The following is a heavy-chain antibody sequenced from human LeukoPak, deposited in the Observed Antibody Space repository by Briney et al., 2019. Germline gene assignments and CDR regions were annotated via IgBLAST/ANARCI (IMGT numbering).Heavy chain of an antibody. CDR2: IYPGDSDT. D-gene: IGHD4-17*01. J-gene: IGHJ4*02. Sequence: TPGESLQISCQGSRSSFTSYWIGWVRQMPGKGLEWMGIIYPGDSDTRYSPSFQGQVTLSADRSISTAYLQWSSLKASDTAMYYCARLHGDYAAGYWGQGTLVTVSS. V-gene: IGHV5-51*01. CDR3: ARLHGDYAAGY. CDR1: RSSFTSYW.